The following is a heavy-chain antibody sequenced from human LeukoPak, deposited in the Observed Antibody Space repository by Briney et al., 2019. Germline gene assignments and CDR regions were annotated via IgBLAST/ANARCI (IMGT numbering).Heavy chain of an antibody. CDR3: AKEGGKQLVRYFDY. CDR2: IWYDGSNK. V-gene: IGHV3-33*06. D-gene: IGHD6-6*01. CDR1: GFTFSSYG. Sequence: PGKSLTLSCVASGFTFSSYGMHWVRQAPGKGLEWVAVIWYDGSNKYYADSVKGRFTISRDNSKNTLYLQMNSLRAEDTAVYYCAKEGGKQLVRYFDYWGQGTLVTVSS. J-gene: IGHJ4*02.